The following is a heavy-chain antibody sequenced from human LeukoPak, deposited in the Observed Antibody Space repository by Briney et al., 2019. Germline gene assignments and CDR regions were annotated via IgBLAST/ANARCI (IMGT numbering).Heavy chain of an antibody. CDR1: GYTFTGYY. D-gene: IGHD6-13*01. Sequence: AAAVKVSCKASGYTFTGYYMHWVRQAPGQGLEWMGWINPNSGGTNYAQKFQGRVTVTRDTSISTAYMELSRLRSDDTAVYYCPRYSRSADWFDPWGQGTLVTVSS. CDR2: INPNSGGT. CDR3: PRYSRSADWFDP. V-gene: IGHV1-2*02. J-gene: IGHJ5*02.